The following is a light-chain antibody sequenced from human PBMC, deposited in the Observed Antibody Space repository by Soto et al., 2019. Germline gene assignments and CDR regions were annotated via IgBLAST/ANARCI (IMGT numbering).Light chain of an antibody. Sequence: EIVLTQSPGTLSLSPGERATLSCRASQSVSSSYFAWYQQKPGQAPRLLIYGASSRATGIPDRFSGSGSGTDFTLTISRLEPEDFAVYYCQQYGSSPLSTFGPGTKVDI. CDR1: QSVSSSY. CDR3: QQYGSSPLST. V-gene: IGKV3-20*01. CDR2: GAS. J-gene: IGKJ3*01.